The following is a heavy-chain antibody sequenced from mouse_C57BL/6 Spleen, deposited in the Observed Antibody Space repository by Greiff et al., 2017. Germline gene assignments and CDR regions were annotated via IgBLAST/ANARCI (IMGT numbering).Heavy chain of an antibody. D-gene: IGHD2-3*01. CDR3: ARSVYDGYYGY. CDR1: GYTFTSYW. V-gene: IGHV1-50*01. CDR2: IDPSDSYT. Sequence: QVQLQHPGAELVKPGASVKLSCKASGYTFTSYWMQWVKQRPGQGLEWIGEIDPSDSYTNYNQKFKGKATLTVDTSSSTAYMQLSSLASEDSAVYYCARSVYDGYYGYWGQGTTLTVSS. J-gene: IGHJ2*01.